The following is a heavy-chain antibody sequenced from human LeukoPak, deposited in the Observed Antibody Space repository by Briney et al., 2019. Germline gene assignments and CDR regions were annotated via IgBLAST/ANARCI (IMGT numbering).Heavy chain of an antibody. D-gene: IGHD2-21*01. CDR2: INLNNGDI. CDR1: GYTFTGYY. J-gene: IGHJ5*02. V-gene: IGHV1-2*02. CDR3: ARADRLHGGPYLIGP. Sequence: ASVKVSCTASGYTFTGYYMHWVRQAPGQGLEWMGWINLNNGDIKSAQKFQGRVTMTRDTSITTVYMEVSWLTSDDTAIYYCARADRLHGGPYLIGPWGQGTLVTVSS.